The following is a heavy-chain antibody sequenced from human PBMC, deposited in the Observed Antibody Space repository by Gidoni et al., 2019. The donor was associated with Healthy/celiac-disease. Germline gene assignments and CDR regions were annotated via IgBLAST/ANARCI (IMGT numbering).Heavy chain of an antibody. Sequence: QVQLQQWGAGLLKPSETLSLTCAVYGGSFSGYYWSWIRQPPGKGLEWIGEINHSGSTNYNPSLKSRVTISVDTSKNQFSLKLSSVTAADTAVYYCARGNSDVVVVAAMEPRYFQHWGQGTLVTVSS. CDR3: ARGNSDVVVVAAMEPRYFQH. CDR1: GGSFSGYY. CDR2: INHSGST. V-gene: IGHV4-34*01. J-gene: IGHJ1*01. D-gene: IGHD2-15*01.